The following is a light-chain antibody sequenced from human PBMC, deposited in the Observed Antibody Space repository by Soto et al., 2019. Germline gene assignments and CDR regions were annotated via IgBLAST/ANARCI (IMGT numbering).Light chain of an antibody. Sequence: QSALTQPPSASGSPGQSVTISCTGTSSDVGGYNYVSWYQQHPGKAPKLMIYEVSKRPSGVPDRFSGSKSGNTASLTVSGPQAEDEADYYSSSYAGSNNVVFGGGTKVTVL. CDR1: SSDVGGYNY. CDR2: EVS. J-gene: IGLJ2*01. V-gene: IGLV2-8*01. CDR3: SSYAGSNNVV.